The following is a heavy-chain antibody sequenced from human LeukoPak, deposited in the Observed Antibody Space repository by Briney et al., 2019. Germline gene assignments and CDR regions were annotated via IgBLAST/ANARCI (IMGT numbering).Heavy chain of an antibody. CDR1: GFTFSSYA. CDR2: ISSSGDTT. CDR3: AKGRSAGSFDY. J-gene: IGHJ4*02. D-gene: IGHD6-13*01. V-gene: IGHV3-23*01. Sequence: GGSLRLSCAASGFTFSSYAMTWVRQAPGKGLEWVSLISSSGDTTYYADFVKGRFTISRDNSKNTLYLQIISLRAEDTAVYYCAKGRSAGSFDYWGQGTLVTVSS.